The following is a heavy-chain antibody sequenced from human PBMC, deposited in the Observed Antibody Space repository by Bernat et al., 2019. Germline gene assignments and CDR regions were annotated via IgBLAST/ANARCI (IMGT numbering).Heavy chain of an antibody. CDR1: GFTFDDYA. CDR3: AKLGDSGWNYFDY. D-gene: IGHD6-19*01. Sequence: EVQLVESGGGLVQPGRSLRLSCAASGFTFDDYAMHWVRQAPGKGLEWVSGISWNSGSIGYADSVKGRFTISRDNAKNSLYLQMNSLRAEDTAVYYCAKLGDSGWNYFDYWGQGTLVTVSS. V-gene: IGHV3-9*01. J-gene: IGHJ4*02. CDR2: ISWNSGSI.